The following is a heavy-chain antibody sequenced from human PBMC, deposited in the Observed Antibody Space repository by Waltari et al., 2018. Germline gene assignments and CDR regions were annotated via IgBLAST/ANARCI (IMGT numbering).Heavy chain of an antibody. CDR2: VSGSGDTI. D-gene: IGHD1-26*01. J-gene: IGHJ4*02. V-gene: IGHV3-23*01. CDR3: AKDRDGSSLTLYYFDH. CDR1: GFTFSSYG. Sequence: EVQLLESGGGLVQPGGSLRLSCVASGFTFSSYGMSWVRQGAGKGLEWVSSVSGSGDTIDYADSVKGRFTISRDNSKNTFYLQMNSLRVDDTAVYYCAKDRDGSSLTLYYFDHWSQGALVTVSS.